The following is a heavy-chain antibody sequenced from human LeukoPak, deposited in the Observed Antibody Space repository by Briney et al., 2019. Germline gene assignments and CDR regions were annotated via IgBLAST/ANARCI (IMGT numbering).Heavy chain of an antibody. Sequence: PSETLSLTCTVSGGSVSGYYWSWIRQPPGMGLEWIGYIYSSGSTDHNPSLKSRVTISVDTSKNQFSLKLSSVTAADTAVYYCARYYDISTGYPVTKYFDYWGQGTLVTVSS. V-gene: IGHV4-59*02. CDR2: IYSSGST. D-gene: IGHD3-9*01. CDR3: ARYYDISTGYPVTKYFDY. CDR1: GGSVSGYY. J-gene: IGHJ4*02.